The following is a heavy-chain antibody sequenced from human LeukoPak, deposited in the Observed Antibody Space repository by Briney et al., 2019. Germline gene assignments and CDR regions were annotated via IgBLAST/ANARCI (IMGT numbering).Heavy chain of an antibody. CDR1: GFTFNSYN. CDR3: ARGHSYSYGK. V-gene: IGHV3-48*01. Sequence: GGSLRLSCAASGFTFNSYNMNWVRQAPGKGLEWVSYISSSSSTIYYADSVKGRFTISRDNAKNSLYLQMNSLRAEDTAVYYCARGHSYSYGKWGQGTLVTVSS. D-gene: IGHD5-18*01. CDR2: ISSSSSTI. J-gene: IGHJ4*02.